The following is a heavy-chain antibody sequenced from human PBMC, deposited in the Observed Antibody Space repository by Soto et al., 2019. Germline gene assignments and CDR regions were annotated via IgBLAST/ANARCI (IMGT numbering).Heavy chain of an antibody. Sequence: GGSLRLSCAASGFTFDDYTMHWVRQAPGKGLEWVSLISWDGGSTYYADSVKGRFTISRDNSKNSLYLQMNSLRTEDTALYYCAKDYHGTGYYYYGMDVWGQGTTVTVSS. D-gene: IGHD1-26*01. CDR3: AKDYHGTGYYYYGMDV. CDR1: GFTFDDYT. CDR2: ISWDGGST. J-gene: IGHJ6*02. V-gene: IGHV3-43*01.